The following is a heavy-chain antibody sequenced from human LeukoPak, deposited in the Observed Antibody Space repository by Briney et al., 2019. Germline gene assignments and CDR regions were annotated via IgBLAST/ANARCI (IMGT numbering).Heavy chain of an antibody. D-gene: IGHD3-9*01. CDR2: ISYAGSNNK. CDR1: GFTFWSYA. J-gene: IGHJ4*02. V-gene: IGHV3-30*04. CDR3: AKDRAYYDILTGFRERYFDY. Sequence: GGSLRLSCEASGFTFWSYAMHWVRQAPGKGLEWVAVISYAGSNNKYYSDSVKGRFTISRDNSKNTVYLQMNSLRAEDTAVYYCAKDRAYYDILTGFRERYFDYWGQGTLVTVSS.